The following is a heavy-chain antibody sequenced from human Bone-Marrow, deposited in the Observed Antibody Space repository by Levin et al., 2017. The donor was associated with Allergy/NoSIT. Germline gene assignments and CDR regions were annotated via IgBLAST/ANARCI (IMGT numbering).Heavy chain of an antibody. CDR1: GGSISSYY. V-gene: IGHV4-4*07. J-gene: IGHJ4*02. D-gene: IGHD4-23*01. Sequence: PGGSLRLSCTVSGGSISSYYWSWIRQPAGKGLEWIGRIYISGNTNYNPSLKSRVTMSLDTPKSQFSLKLTSVTAADTAVYYCARNKYGDNSDYFDYWGQGTLVTVSS. CDR2: IYISGNT. CDR3: ARNKYGDNSDYFDY.